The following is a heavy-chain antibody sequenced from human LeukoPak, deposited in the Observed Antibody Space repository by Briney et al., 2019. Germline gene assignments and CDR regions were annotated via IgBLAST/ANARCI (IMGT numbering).Heavy chain of an antibody. Sequence: ASVNVSCKASGGTFSSYAISWVRQAPGQGLEWMGRIIPILGIANYARKFQGRVTITADKSTSTAYMELSSLRSEDTAVYYCARPSSVVPADYYYYGMDVWGQGTTVTVSS. CDR1: GGTFSSYA. CDR2: IIPILGIA. V-gene: IGHV1-69*04. D-gene: IGHD2-2*01. CDR3: ARPSSVVPADYYYYGMDV. J-gene: IGHJ6*02.